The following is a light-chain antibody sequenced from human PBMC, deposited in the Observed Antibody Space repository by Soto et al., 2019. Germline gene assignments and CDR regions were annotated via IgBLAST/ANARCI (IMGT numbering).Light chain of an antibody. J-gene: IGKJ1*01. CDR3: QQYRSSGT. V-gene: IGKV3-20*01. Sequence: EIVLTQSPATLSLSEGDRATLSCRASQIVNSNLAWYQQKPGQAPRLLIYGGSSRATGIPVRFSGSGSETDFTLTIASLESEDFAVYYCQQYRSSGTFGQGTKVDIK. CDR1: QIVNSN. CDR2: GGS.